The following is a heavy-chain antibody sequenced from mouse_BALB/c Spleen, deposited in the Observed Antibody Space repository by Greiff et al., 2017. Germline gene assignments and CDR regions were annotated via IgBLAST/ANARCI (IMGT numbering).Heavy chain of an antibody. J-gene: IGHJ4*01. CDR1: GYTFTSYN. CDR3: ARDYGSSHYAMDY. Sequence: QVQLQQPGAELVKPGASVKMSCKASGYTFTSYNMHWVKQTPGQGLEWIGAIYPGNGDTSYNQKFKGKATLTADKSSSTAYMQLSSLTSEDSAVYYCARDYGSSHYAMDYWGQGTSVTVSS. V-gene: IGHV1-12*01. CDR2: IYPGNGDT. D-gene: IGHD1-1*01.